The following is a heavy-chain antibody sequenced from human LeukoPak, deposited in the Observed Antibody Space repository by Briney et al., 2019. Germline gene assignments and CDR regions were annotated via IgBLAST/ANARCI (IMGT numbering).Heavy chain of an antibody. CDR1: GGSISSGGYY. J-gene: IGHJ4*02. D-gene: IGHD3-10*01. Sequence: SQTLSLTCTVSGGSISSGGYYWSWIRQPPGKGLEWIGYIYHSGSTYYNPSLKSRVTISVDRSKNQYSLKLSSVTAADTAVYYCAKESYYGSSLWGQGTLVTVSS. V-gene: IGHV4-30-2*01. CDR3: AKESYYGSSL. CDR2: IYHSGST.